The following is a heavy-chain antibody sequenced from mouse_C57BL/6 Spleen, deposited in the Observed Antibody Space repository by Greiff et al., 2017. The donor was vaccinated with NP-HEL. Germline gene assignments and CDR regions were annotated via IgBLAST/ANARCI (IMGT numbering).Heavy chain of an antibody. CDR3: AREDWDEDWMDY. Sequence: EVQLQESGPGLVKPSQSLSLTCSVTGYSITSGYYWNWIRQFPGNKLEWMGYISYDGNNNYHPSLKKRSSITRDTSKNQFFLKLNSVTTEDTATYYCAREDWDEDWMDYWGQGTSVTVSS. J-gene: IGHJ4*01. CDR2: ISYDGNN. CDR1: GYSITSGYY. D-gene: IGHD4-1*01. V-gene: IGHV3-6*01.